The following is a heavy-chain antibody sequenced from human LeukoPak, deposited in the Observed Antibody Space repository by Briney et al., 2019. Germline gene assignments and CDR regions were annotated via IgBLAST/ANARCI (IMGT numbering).Heavy chain of an antibody. CDR1: GFTFSSYA. Sequence: PGRSLRLFCAASGFTFSSYAMHWVRQAPGKGLEWVAVISYDGSNKYYADSVKGRFTISRDNSKNTLYLQMNSLRAEDTAVYYCAREPVAYCGGDCYSGYFDYWGQGTLVTVSS. CDR2: ISYDGSNK. V-gene: IGHV3-30-3*01. J-gene: IGHJ4*02. D-gene: IGHD2-21*02. CDR3: AREPVAYCGGDCYSGYFDY.